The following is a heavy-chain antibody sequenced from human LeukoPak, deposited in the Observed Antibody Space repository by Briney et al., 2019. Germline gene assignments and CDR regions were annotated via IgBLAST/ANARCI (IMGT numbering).Heavy chain of an antibody. D-gene: IGHD3-22*01. Sequence: PSETLSLTCTVSGGSISSYYWSWFRQPPGKGLEWIGYIYYSGSTNYNPSLKSRVTISVDTSKNQFSLKLSSVTAADTAVYYCASGSAYYYDSSGYYPYYYGMDVWGQGTTVTVSS. V-gene: IGHV4-59*01. CDR1: GGSISSYY. CDR2: IYYSGST. J-gene: IGHJ6*02. CDR3: ASGSAYYYDSSGYYPYYYGMDV.